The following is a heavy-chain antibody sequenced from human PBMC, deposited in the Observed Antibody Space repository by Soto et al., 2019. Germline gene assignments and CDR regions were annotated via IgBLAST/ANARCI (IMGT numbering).Heavy chain of an antibody. CDR1: GFTFSSYA. D-gene: IGHD2-15*01. CDR2: ISGSGGST. CDR3: ARRYCSGGSCWIFDY. J-gene: IGHJ4*02. V-gene: IGHV3-23*01. Sequence: GGSLRLSCAASGFTFSSYAMSWVRQAPGKGLEWVSAISGSGGSTYYADSVKGRFTISRDNSKNTLYLQMNSLRAEDTAVYYCARRYCSGGSCWIFDYWGQGTLVTVSS.